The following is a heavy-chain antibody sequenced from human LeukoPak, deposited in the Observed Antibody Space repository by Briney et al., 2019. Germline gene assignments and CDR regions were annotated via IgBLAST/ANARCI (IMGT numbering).Heavy chain of an antibody. CDR1: GFTVSSNY. V-gene: IGHV3-53*01. Sequence: GGSLRLSCAASGFTVSSNYMSWVRQAPGKGLEWVSVIYSGGSTYYADSVKGRFTISRDNSKNTLYLQMNSLRAEDTAVYYCARTPKVPAQLFDYWGQGTLVTVSS. CDR3: ARTPKVPAQLFDY. J-gene: IGHJ4*02. CDR2: IYSGGST. D-gene: IGHD2-2*01.